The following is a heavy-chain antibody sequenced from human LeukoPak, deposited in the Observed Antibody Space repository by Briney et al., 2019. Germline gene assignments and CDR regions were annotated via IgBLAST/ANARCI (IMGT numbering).Heavy chain of an antibody. J-gene: IGHJ2*01. CDR3: ARDATPDSSGYYYDPSWYFDL. CDR2: INPNSGGT. CDR1: GYTFTGYY. Sequence: GASVKVSCKASGYTFTGYYMHWVRQAPGQGLEWMEWINPNSGGTNYAQKFQGRVTMTRDTSISTAYMELSRLRSDDTAVYYCARDATPDSSGYYYDPSWYFDLWGRGTLVTVSS. D-gene: IGHD3-22*01. V-gene: IGHV1-2*02.